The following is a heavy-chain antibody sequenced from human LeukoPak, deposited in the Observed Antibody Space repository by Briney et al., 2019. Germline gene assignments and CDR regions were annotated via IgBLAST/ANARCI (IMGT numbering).Heavy chain of an antibody. CDR3: AREVAYYYGSGSYYKN. D-gene: IGHD3-10*01. Sequence: GGSLRLSCAASGCTFSSYSMNWVRQAPGKGLEWVSYISSSSSTIYYADSVKGRFTISRDNAKNSLYLQMNSLRAEDTAVYYCAREVAYYYGSGSYYKNWGQGTLVTVSS. CDR2: ISSSSSTI. V-gene: IGHV3-48*04. J-gene: IGHJ4*02. CDR1: GCTFSSYS.